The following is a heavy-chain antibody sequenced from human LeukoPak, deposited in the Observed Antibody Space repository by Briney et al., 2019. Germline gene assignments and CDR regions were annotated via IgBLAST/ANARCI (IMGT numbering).Heavy chain of an antibody. V-gene: IGHV3-30*18. CDR2: ISYDGSDK. CDR3: AKGYSYPDY. CDR1: GFTFSSYG. D-gene: IGHD5-18*01. Sequence: GGSLRLSCAASGFTFSSYGINWVRQAPGKGLEWVAVISYDGSDKYYADSVRGRFTISRDNSKNTLYLQMNSLRAEDTAVYYCAKGYSYPDYWGQGTLVTVSS. J-gene: IGHJ4*02.